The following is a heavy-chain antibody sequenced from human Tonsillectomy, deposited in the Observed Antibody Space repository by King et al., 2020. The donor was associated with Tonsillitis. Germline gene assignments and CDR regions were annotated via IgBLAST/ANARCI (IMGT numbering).Heavy chain of an antibody. CDR1: GYTFTGYY. D-gene: IGHD2-2*01. CDR3: ATLGCCSSTSCYHYYYDMDV. CDR2: VNPNSGGT. Sequence: VQLVESGAEVKKPGASVKVSCKASGYTFTGYYMHWVRQAPGQGLEWMGWVNPNSGGTNYAQKFQGRVTMTRDTSISTAYMELSRLRTDDTAVYYCATLGCCSSTSCYHYYYDMDVWGQGTTVTVSS. V-gene: IGHV1-2*02. J-gene: IGHJ6*02.